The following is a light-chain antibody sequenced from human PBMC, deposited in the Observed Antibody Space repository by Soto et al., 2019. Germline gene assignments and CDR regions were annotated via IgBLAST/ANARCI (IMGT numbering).Light chain of an antibody. Sequence: DIQMTQSPSSLSASVGDRVTITCRASQSISSYLNWYQQKPGKAPKLLIYAASSLQSGVPSRFSGSGSGTDFTLTISSLQPEDFAVYYCQQYGSSLYTFGQGTKLEIK. J-gene: IGKJ2*01. V-gene: IGKV1-39*01. CDR2: AAS. CDR3: QQYGSSLYT. CDR1: QSISSY.